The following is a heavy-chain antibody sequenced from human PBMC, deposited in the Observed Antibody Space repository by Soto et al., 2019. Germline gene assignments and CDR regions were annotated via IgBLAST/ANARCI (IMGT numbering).Heavy chain of an antibody. V-gene: IGHV1-69*13. CDR2: IIPIFGTA. CDR1: GGTFSSYA. D-gene: IGHD6-6*01. CDR3: ARGGTGSSAYYYYYYGMDV. J-gene: IGHJ6*02. Sequence: SVKVSCKASGGTFSSYAISWVRQAPGQGVEWMGGIIPIFGTANYAQKFQGRVTITADESTSTAYMELSSLRSEDTAVYYCARGGTGSSAYYYYYYGMDVWGQGTTVTV.